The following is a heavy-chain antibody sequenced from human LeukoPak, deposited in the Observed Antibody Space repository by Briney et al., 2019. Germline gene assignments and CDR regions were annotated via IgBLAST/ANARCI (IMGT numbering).Heavy chain of an antibody. CDR1: GYTFTGYY. J-gene: IGHJ5*02. D-gene: IGHD1-1*01. Sequence: ASVKVSYKASGYTFTGYYMHWVRQAPGQGLEWMGWINPNSGGTNYAQKFQGRVTMTRDTSISTAYMELSRLRSDDTAVYYCARDFTGTTDWFDPWGQGTLVTVSS. V-gene: IGHV1-2*02. CDR3: ARDFTGTTDWFDP. CDR2: INPNSGGT.